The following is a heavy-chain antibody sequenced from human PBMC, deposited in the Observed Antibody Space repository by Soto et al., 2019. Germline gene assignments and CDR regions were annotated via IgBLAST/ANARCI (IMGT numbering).Heavy chain of an antibody. D-gene: IGHD2-15*01. CDR2: IIPIFGTA. V-gene: IGHV1-69*12. CDR1: GGTFSSYA. CDR3: ARVVTVVKSFHYWYFDL. Sequence: QVQLVQSGAEVKKPGSSAKVSCKASGGTFSSYAISWVRQAPGQGLEWMGGIIPIFGTANYAQKFQGRVTITAEESTSTAYMELSSLRSEDTAVYYCARVVTVVKSFHYWYFDLWGRGTLVTVSS. J-gene: IGHJ2*01.